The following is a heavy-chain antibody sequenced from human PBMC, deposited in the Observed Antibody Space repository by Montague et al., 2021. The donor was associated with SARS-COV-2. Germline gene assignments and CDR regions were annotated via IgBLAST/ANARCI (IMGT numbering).Heavy chain of an antibody. J-gene: IGHJ3*02. V-gene: IGHV4-31*03. CDR2: MYDSGRT. CDR3: ARGDGVVVAAPYI. Sequence: TLSLTCTVSGGSISYGGSYCSWIRQHPGKGLEWIGYMYDSGRTYYNPSLTSRVTMSLDTSKNQFSLKLSSVTATDTAVYYCARGDGVVVAAPYIWGQGKMVTVSS. D-gene: IGHD2-15*01. CDR1: GGSISYGGSY.